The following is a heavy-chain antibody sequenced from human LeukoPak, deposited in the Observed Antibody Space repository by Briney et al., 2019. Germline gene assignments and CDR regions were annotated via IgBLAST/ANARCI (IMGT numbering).Heavy chain of an antibody. CDR3: ARGVRIAVAGNIDY. V-gene: IGHV3-30*03. D-gene: IGHD6-19*01. CDR2: ISYDGSNK. J-gene: IGHJ4*02. Sequence: TGGSLRLSCAASGFTFSSYGIHWVRQAPGKGLEWEAAISYDGSNKNYADSVKGRFTISRDNSKNTLYLQMNSLRAEDTAVYYCARGVRIAVAGNIDYWGRGTLVTVSS. CDR1: GFTFSSYG.